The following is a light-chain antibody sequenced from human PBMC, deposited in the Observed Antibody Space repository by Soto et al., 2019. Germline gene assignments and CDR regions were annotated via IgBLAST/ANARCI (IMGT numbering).Light chain of an antibody. Sequence: AIQMTQSPSSLSVSVGDRVTITCRASQGIGNDVGWYQQKPGKAPKLLIYADSSLQSGVPSRFSGSRSGTDFTLTISSLQPEDFATYYCLQDHNYPLTFGGGTKVEIK. CDR1: QGIGND. J-gene: IGKJ4*01. V-gene: IGKV1-6*01. CDR3: LQDHNYPLT. CDR2: ADS.